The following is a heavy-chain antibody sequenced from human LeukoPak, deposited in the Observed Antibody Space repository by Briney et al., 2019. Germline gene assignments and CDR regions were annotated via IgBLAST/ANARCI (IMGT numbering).Heavy chain of an antibody. CDR3: AKDRSCTNNICHGDFDY. CDR2: MGGSGGDT. CDR1: GFTFSSYA. J-gene: IGHJ4*02. V-gene: IGHV3-23*01. D-gene: IGHD2-8*01. Sequence: GGSLRLSCAASGFTFSSYAMSWVRQAPGKGLEWVSGMGGSGGDTYYADSVKGRFTISRDNSKNTLYLQMNSLRAEHTAVYYCAKDRSCTNNICHGDFDYWGQGTLVTVSS.